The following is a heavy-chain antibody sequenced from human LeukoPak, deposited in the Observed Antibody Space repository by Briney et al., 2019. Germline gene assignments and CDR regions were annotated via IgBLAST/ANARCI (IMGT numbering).Heavy chain of an antibody. CDR3: ARDHRKWLVDY. D-gene: IGHD6-19*01. CDR2: INAGNGNT. J-gene: IGHJ4*02. V-gene: IGHV1-3*01. Sequence: ASVKVSCKASGYTFTSYAMHWVRQAPGQRPEWMGWINAGNGNTKYSQKFQGRVTITRDTSASTAYMELSSLRSEDTAVYYCARDHRKWLVDYWGQGTLVTVSS. CDR1: GYTFTSYA.